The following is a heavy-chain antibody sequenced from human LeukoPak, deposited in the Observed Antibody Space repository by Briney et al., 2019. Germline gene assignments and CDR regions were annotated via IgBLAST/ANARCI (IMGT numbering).Heavy chain of an antibody. CDR2: INPNSGGT. Sequence: ASVKVSCKASGYTSTGYYMHWVRQAPGQGLEWMGRINPNSGGTNYAQKFQGRVTMTRDTSISTAYMELSRLRSDDTAVYYCARVGRWLQDWYFDLWGRGTLVTVSS. J-gene: IGHJ2*01. CDR1: GYTSTGYY. D-gene: IGHD5-24*01. CDR3: ARVGRWLQDWYFDL. V-gene: IGHV1-2*06.